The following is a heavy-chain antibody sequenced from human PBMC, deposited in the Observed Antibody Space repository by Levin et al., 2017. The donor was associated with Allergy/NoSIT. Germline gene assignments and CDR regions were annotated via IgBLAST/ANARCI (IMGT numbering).Heavy chain of an antibody. D-gene: IGHD6-19*01. CDR3: ARFYTSGWYLDY. CDR1: SGSISSSSYY. J-gene: IGHJ4*02. CDR2: IYYSGNT. V-gene: IGHV4-39*01. Sequence: SETLSLTCTVSSGSISSSSYYWAWIRQPPGKGLEWIGSIYYSGNTYSNPSLKSRVTISVDTSKNQFSLKLSSVTAADTAVYYCARFYTSGWYLDYWGQGTLVTVSS.